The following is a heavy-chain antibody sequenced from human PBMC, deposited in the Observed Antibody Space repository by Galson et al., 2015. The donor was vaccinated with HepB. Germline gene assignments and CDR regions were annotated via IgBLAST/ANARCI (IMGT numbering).Heavy chain of an antibody. D-gene: IGHD3-3*01. J-gene: IGHJ6*03. V-gene: IGHV3-15*07. Sequence: SLRLSCAASGFTFSNAWMNWVRQAPGKGLEWVGRIKSKTDGGTTDYAAPVKGRFTISRDDSKNTLYLQMNSLKTEDTAVYYCTTGGGRIFGVVPKTYYYYYMDVWGKGTTVTVSS. CDR3: TTGGGRIFGVVPKTYYYYYMDV. CDR1: GFTFSNAW. CDR2: IKSKTDGGTT.